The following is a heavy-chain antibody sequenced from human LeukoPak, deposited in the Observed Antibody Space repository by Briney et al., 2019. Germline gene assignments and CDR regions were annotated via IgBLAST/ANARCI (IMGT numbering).Heavy chain of an antibody. J-gene: IGHJ4*02. V-gene: IGHV4-39*07. CDR3: SRDRRGHYLQDY. Sequence: PSETLSLTCTVSGASIRSDTYYWAWIRQPPGKGLEWIGSLWSGTTTYYNPSLTSRVTIAVDTSKNQFSLILPSVTAADTAVYYCSRDRRGHYLQDYWGQPTLVTVTS. CDR2: LWSGTTT. CDR1: GASIRSDTYY. D-gene: IGHD2/OR15-2a*01.